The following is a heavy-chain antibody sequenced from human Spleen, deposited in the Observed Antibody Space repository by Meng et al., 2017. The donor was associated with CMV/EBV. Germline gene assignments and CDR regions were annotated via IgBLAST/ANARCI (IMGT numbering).Heavy chain of an antibody. J-gene: IGHJ4*02. D-gene: IGHD2-2*01. CDR3: ARLSCSSASCYFYFDY. CDR1: GGSFSGYY. V-gene: IGHV4-34*01. Sequence: GSLRLSCAVYGGSFSGYYWSWIRQPPGKGLEWIGEINHSGSTNSIPSLKSRVTMSIDTSKNQFSLKLSSVTAADTAVYYCARLSCSSASCYFYFDYWGQGTLVTVSS. CDR2: INHSGST.